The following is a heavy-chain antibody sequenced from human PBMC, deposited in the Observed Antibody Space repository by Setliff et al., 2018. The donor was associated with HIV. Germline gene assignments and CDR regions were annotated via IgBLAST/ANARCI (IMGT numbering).Heavy chain of an antibody. CDR1: GASFIRSRYY. CDR2: VYTTGSA. D-gene: IGHD5-18*01. V-gene: IGHV4-61*09. Sequence: TLSLTCTVSGASFIRSRYYWSWIRQPAGKGLEWIGHVYTTGSASYNPSLESRVTISGDTSKNQFSLKLSSVSVADTAVYYCRVGETAVDDLVYFDYWGQGTLVTVSS. CDR3: RVGETAVDDLVYFDY. J-gene: IGHJ4*02.